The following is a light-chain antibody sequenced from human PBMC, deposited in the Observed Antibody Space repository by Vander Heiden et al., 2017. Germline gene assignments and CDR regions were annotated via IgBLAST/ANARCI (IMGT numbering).Light chain of an antibody. J-gene: IGKJ5*01. CDR2: NAS. Sequence: EIVFTQSPATLSLSPGERSTLSCRASQSVNIFLAWYQQKPGQAPRLLISNASNRATGIPARFSGSGSGTDFTLTISSLDPEDFAVYYCQQRSNWPITFGPGTRVEIK. V-gene: IGKV3-11*01. CDR1: QSVNIF. CDR3: QQRSNWPIT.